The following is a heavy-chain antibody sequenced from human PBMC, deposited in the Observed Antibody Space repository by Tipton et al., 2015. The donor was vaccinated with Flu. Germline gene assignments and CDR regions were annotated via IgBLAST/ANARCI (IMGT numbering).Heavy chain of an antibody. CDR1: GDSISSSNYY. Sequence: TLSLTCTVSGDSISSSNYYWTWIRQPAGKRLVWIGRIYTSGNTKYNPSLQSRVTISVDTSKNQFSLKLTSVTAADTAVYYCAREWDYYDSSGYFVSWGQGSLVTVSS. CDR2: IYTSGNT. D-gene: IGHD3-22*01. V-gene: IGHV4-61*02. J-gene: IGHJ5*01. CDR3: AREWDYYDSSGYFVS.